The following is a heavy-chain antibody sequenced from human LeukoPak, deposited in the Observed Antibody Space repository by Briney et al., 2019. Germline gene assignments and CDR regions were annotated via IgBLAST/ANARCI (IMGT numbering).Heavy chain of an antibody. CDR3: VRLNRGSAYYYYGMDV. Sequence: GASLKISCKASGYSFTSYRSGWVRQMPGKGLKWMGMIYPGDSDTRYSPSFQGQVTISADKSITTAYLQWSSLKASDTAMYYCVRLNRGSAYYYYGMDVWGQGTTVTVSS. V-gene: IGHV5-51*01. CDR1: GYSFTSYR. D-gene: IGHD7-27*01. CDR2: IYPGDSDT. J-gene: IGHJ6*02.